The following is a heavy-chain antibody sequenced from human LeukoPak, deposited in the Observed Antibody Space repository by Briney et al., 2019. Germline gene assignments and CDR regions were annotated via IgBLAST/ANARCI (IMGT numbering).Heavy chain of an antibody. J-gene: IGHJ4*02. CDR3: ARVRKMGCSGGSCYYFDY. CDR1: GYTLTDYR. V-gene: IGHV1-2*06. CDR2: INPKSGGT. D-gene: IGHD2-15*01. Sequence: ASVKVSCKASGYTLTDYRMHWVRQAPGQGLEWMGRINPKSGGTNYAQNFQGRATMTRDTSISTAYMELSRLRSDDTAVYYCARVRKMGCSGGSCYYFDYWGQGTLVTVSS.